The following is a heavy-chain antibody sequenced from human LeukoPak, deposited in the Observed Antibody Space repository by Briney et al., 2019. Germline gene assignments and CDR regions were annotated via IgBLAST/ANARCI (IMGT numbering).Heavy chain of an antibody. J-gene: IGHJ3*02. CDR1: GGSLSSYY. CDR2: IYYSGST. D-gene: IGHD2/OR15-2a*01. Sequence: SETLSLTCTVSGGSLSSYYWSWIRQPPGKGLEWIGYIYYSGSTNYNPSLKSRVTISVDTSKNQFSLKLSSVTAADTAVYYCARDLSIPDAFDIWGQGTMVTVSS. CDR3: ARDLSIPDAFDI. V-gene: IGHV4-59*01.